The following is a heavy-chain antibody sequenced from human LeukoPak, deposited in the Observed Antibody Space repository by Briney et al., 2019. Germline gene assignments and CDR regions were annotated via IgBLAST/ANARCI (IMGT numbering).Heavy chain of an antibody. D-gene: IGHD3-10*01. J-gene: IGHJ6*02. V-gene: IGHV3-43*01. Sequence: GGSLRLSCAASGFTFDDYSMHWVRQGPGKGLEWVSLITWDGETYYADSVKGRLTIFRDNSKDSLYLQMNSLRTEDAALYYCARGMFRKIYYHGMDVWGQGTTVTVSS. CDR1: GFTFDDYS. CDR2: ITWDGET. CDR3: ARGMFRKIYYHGMDV.